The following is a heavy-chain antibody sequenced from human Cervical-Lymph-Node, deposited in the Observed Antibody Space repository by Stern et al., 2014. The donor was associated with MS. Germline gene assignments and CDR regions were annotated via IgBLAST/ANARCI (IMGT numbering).Heavy chain of an antibody. D-gene: IGHD3/OR15-3a*01. V-gene: IGHV4-39*01. CDR3: GRAGLDDTFDV. J-gene: IGHJ3*01. CDR2: IYYSGAT. Sequence: QLQLQESGPGLVKPSETLSLTCSISGGSVSSNRYYWGWIRQPPGKGLEWIGIIYYSGATFYNPSLNSPVSISMDTSKNSFSLSLSSVTAADTAVYYCGRAGLDDTFDVWGQGTMVTVSS. CDR1: GGSVSSNRYY.